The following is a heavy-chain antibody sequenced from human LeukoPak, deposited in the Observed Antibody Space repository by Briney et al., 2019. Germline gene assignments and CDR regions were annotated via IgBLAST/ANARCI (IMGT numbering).Heavy chain of an antibody. D-gene: IGHD2-21*02. V-gene: IGHV3-7*01. CDR3: ARETYCGGDCYSGGFDY. J-gene: IGHJ4*02. CDR1: GFTFSSYW. Sequence: RGSLRLSCAASGFTFSSYWMSWVRQAPGKGLEWVANIKQDGSEKYYVDSVKGRFTISRDNAKNSLYLQMNSLRAEDTAVYYCARETYCGGDCYSGGFDYWGQGTLVTVSS. CDR2: IKQDGSEK.